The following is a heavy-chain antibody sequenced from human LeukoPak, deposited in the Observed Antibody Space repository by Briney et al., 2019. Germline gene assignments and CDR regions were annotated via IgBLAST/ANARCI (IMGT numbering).Heavy chain of an antibody. CDR2: ISGSGGST. Sequence: GGSLRLSCAASGFTFSSYAMIWVRQAPGKGLEWVSAISGSGGSTYYADSVKGRFTISRDNSKNTLYLQMNSLRAEDTAVYYCAKESPATTVNSPYPDYWGQGTLVTVSS. CDR1: GFTFSSYA. CDR3: AKESPATTVNSPYPDY. D-gene: IGHD4-17*01. V-gene: IGHV3-23*01. J-gene: IGHJ4*02.